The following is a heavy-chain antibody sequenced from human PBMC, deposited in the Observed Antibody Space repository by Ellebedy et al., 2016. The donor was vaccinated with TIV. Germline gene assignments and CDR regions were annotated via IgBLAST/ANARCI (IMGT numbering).Heavy chain of an antibody. CDR2: ISHSGTT. CDR3: VRERQRFVWIGELLDY. V-gene: IGHV4-38-2*02. CDR1: GYSINTDYF. Sequence: MPSETLSLTCTVSGYSINTDYFWGWFRQPPGKGLEWIGSISHSGTTFYNPSLKSRLTMSLDPSKNQFSLKLRSVTAADTAVYYCVRERQRFVWIGELLDYWGQGTLVNVSS. J-gene: IGHJ4*02. D-gene: IGHD3-10*01.